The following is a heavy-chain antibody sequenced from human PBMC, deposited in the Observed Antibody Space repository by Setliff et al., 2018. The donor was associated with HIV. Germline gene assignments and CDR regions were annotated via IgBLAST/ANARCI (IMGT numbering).Heavy chain of an antibody. J-gene: IGHJ4*02. Sequence: ASVKVSCKASGYSFTTYFMHWVRQAPGKGLEWMGRVDPEDGETIYAERFRGIISLTVDTSTGTAYMELNRLRSEDTVVYYCGTFRIAVPDDFDFWVQGTLVTVSS. CDR1: GYSFTTYF. D-gene: IGHD6-19*01. CDR3: GTFRIAVPDDFDF. V-gene: IGHV1-69-2*01. CDR2: VDPEDGET.